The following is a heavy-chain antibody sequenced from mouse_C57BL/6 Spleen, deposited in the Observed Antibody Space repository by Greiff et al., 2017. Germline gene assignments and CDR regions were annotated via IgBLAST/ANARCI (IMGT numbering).Heavy chain of an antibody. CDR3: ARYYFDY. Sequence: VQLQQSGAELVRPGSSVKLSCKASGYTFTSYWMQWVKQRPIQGLEWIGNIDPSDSETHYNQKFKDKATLTVDKSSSTAYMQLSSLTSEDSAVYYCARYYFDYWGQGTTLTVSS. J-gene: IGHJ2*01. V-gene: IGHV1-52*01. CDR1: GYTFTSYW. CDR2: IDPSDSET.